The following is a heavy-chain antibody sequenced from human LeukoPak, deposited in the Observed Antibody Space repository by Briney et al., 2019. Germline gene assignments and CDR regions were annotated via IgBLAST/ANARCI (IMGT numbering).Heavy chain of an antibody. CDR2: ISYDGSNK. D-gene: IGHD5-18*01. J-gene: IGHJ4*02. CDR1: GFTFSSYA. CDR3: AREEYSYGYFDY. Sequence: GSLRLSCAASGFTFSSYAMHWVRQAPGKGLEWVAVISYDGSNKYYADSVKGRFTISRDNSKNTLYLQMNSLRAEDTAVYYCAREEYSYGYFDYWGQGTLVTVSS. V-gene: IGHV3-30*04.